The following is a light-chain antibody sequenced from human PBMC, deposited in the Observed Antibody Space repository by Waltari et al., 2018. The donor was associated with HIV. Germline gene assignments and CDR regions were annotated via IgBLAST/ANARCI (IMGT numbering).Light chain of an antibody. J-gene: IGLJ2*01. CDR3: SSYGGSSNWL. CDR2: EGI. V-gene: IGLV2-23*01. Sequence: QSALTQPASVSGSPGQSITISCTGTSSDIGNYNLVSWYQQHPGKAPKLIIYEGIKRPSGVSNRISGSKSANTASLTISGLQAGDEADYFCSSYGGSSNWLFGGGTKLTVL. CDR1: SSDIGNYNL.